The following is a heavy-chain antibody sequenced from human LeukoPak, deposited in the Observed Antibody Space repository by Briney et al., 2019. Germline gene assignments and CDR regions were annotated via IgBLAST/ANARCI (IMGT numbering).Heavy chain of an antibody. J-gene: IGHJ6*03. Sequence: PSETLSLTCTVSGGSISSSSYYWGWIRQPPGKGLEWIGSIYYSGSTYYNPSLKSRVTISADTSKNQFSLKLSSVTAADTAVYYCARPRAITMVRNPSYMDVWGKGTTVTISS. CDR2: IYYSGST. V-gene: IGHV4-39*01. CDR3: ARPRAITMVRNPSYMDV. D-gene: IGHD3-10*01. CDR1: GGSISSSSYY.